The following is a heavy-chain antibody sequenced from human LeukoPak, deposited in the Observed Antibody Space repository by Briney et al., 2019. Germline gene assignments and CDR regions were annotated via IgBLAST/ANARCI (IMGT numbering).Heavy chain of an antibody. CDR1: GFTFSGYA. D-gene: IGHD2/OR15-2a*01. CDR3: AKGGFTFLDL. Sequence: GGSLRLSCAASGFTFSGYAMTWVRQAPGKGLEWVSPISDSGGNTYYADSVKGRFTISRDNSKNTLYLHMSSLRAEDTAVYYCAKGGFTFLDLWGQGTLVTVSS. CDR2: ISDSGGNT. J-gene: IGHJ5*02. V-gene: IGHV3-23*01.